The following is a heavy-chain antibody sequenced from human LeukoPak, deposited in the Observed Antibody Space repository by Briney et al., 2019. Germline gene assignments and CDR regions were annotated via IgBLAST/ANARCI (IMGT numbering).Heavy chain of an antibody. CDR2: IYYSGST. Sequence: SETLSLTCTVSGGSVSSGSYYWSWIRQPPGKGLEWIGYIYYSGSTNYNPSLKSRVTISVDTSKNQFSLKLSSETAADTAVYYCARDRTGPLSYYYGIDPWGQGTLVTVSS. CDR3: ARDRTGPLSYYYGIDP. V-gene: IGHV4-61*01. CDR1: GGSVSSGSYY. J-gene: IGHJ5*02. D-gene: IGHD3-10*01.